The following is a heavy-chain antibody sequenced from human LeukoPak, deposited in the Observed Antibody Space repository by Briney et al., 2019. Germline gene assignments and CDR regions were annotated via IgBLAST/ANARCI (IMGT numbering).Heavy chain of an antibody. J-gene: IGHJ3*02. Sequence: SETLSLTCTVSGGSTRNYYWSWMRPPPGKGLQWIGYIYSTGTTNYNPSLKSRLTISVDTSKNQFSLKLTSVTAADTAIYYCARDGAFDIWGQGTMVTVSP. V-gene: IGHV4-59*01. CDR3: ARDGAFDI. CDR2: IYSTGTT. CDR1: GGSTRNYY.